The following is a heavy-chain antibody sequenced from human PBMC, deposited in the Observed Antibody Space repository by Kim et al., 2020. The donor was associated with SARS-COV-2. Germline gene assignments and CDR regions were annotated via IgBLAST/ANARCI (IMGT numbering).Heavy chain of an antibody. Sequence: SGEGRFSISRDVSKNTLYLQLTSLRAEDTAVYYCARRSSSYSSARRIAFDSWGQGILVTVSS. CDR3: ARRSSSYSSARRIAFDS. J-gene: IGHJ4*02. D-gene: IGHD6-13*01. V-gene: IGHV3-23*01.